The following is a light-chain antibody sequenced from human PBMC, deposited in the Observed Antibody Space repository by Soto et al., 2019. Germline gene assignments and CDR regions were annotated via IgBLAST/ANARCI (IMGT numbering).Light chain of an antibody. J-gene: IGKJ2*01. CDR3: QHYNNWPPDYT. CDR1: QSIRSY. Sequence: EVVLTQSPATLSVSPGGTATLSCRASQSIRSYLAWYQQKAGQAPRLLIYGASMRATGVPTRFSGSGSGTEFTLTISSLQSEDFALYYCQHYNNWPPDYTFGQGTKVEIK. V-gene: IGKV3-15*01. CDR2: GAS.